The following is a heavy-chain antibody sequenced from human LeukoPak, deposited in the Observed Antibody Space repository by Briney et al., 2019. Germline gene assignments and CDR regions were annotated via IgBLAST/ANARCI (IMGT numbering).Heavy chain of an antibody. D-gene: IGHD3-16*02. CDR2: INPNSGGT. CDR1: GYTFTGYY. CDR3: ARDTGMITFGGVIVNFDY. J-gene: IGHJ4*02. V-gene: IGHV1-2*02. Sequence: VASVKVSCKASGYTFTGYYMHWVRQAPGQGLEWMGWINPNSGGTNYAQKFQGRVTMTRDTSISTAYMELSRLRSDDTAVYYCARDTGMITFGGVIVNFDYWGQGTLVTASS.